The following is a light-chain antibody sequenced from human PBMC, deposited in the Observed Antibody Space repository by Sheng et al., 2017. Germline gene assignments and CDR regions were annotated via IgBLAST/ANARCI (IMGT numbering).Light chain of an antibody. Sequence: DIQMTQSPSSLSASVGDRVTITCRASQSITTYLNWYHQKPGKAPKLLIYAASSLQSGVPSRFSGSGSGTDFTLTISSLQPEEFATYYCQLSSSPFTFGGRDQGEIK. J-gene: IGKJ4*01. CDR1: QSITTY. CDR2: AAS. CDR3: QLSSSPFT. V-gene: IGKV1-39*01.